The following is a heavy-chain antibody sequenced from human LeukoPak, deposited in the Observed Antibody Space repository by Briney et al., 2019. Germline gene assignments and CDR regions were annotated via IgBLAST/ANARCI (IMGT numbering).Heavy chain of an antibody. CDR1: GYTVTDYW. V-gene: IGHV5-51*01. J-gene: IGHJ4*02. CDR2: IYLDDSDT. D-gene: IGHD5-24*01. Sequence: PGESLKISCKASGYTVTDYWIGWVRQLPGKGLEWMGIIYLDDSDTRYTPSFQGQVTISADKSISTAYLQWSSLKASDSATYYCARRGIRDGYKYADYWGQGTLLTVSS. CDR3: ARRGIRDGYKYADY.